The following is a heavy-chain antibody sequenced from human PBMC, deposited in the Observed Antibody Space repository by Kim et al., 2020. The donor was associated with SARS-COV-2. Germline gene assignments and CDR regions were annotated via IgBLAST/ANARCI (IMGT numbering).Heavy chain of an antibody. Sequence: SETLSLTCAVSGGSISSSNWWSWVRQPPGKGLEWIWEIHHSGSTNYNPSPKSRVTISVDKSKNQFSLKLSSVTAADTAVYYCARLLWFGESWFDPWGQGTLVTVSS. CDR1: GGSISSSNW. J-gene: IGHJ5*02. CDR2: IHHSGST. CDR3: ARLLWFGESWFDP. V-gene: IGHV4-4*02. D-gene: IGHD3-10*01.